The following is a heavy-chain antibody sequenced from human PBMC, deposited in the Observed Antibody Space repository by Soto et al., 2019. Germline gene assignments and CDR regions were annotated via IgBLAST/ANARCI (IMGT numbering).Heavy chain of an antibody. D-gene: IGHD2-2*01. CDR2: IYYSGST. V-gene: IGHV4-30-4*01. CDR1: GGSISSGDYY. CDR3: AREDIVVVPGRRGGYYFDY. Sequence: SETLSLTCTVSGGSISSGDYYWSWIRQPPGKGLEWIGYIYYSGSTYYNPSLKSRVTISVDTSKNQFSLKLSSVTAADTAVYYCAREDIVVVPGRRGGYYFDYWGQGTLVTVSS. J-gene: IGHJ4*02.